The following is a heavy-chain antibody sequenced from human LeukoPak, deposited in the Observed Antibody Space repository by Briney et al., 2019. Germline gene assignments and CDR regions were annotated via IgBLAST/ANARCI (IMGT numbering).Heavy chain of an antibody. CDR3: VTYYFDSSGPKKNY. CDR1: GGSFSGYY. Sequence: PSQTLSLTCAVYGGSFSGYYWSWIRQPPGKGLEWIGEINHSGSTNYNPSLKSRVTISVDTSKKQFSLKLSSVTAADTAVYYCVTYYFDSSGPKKNYWGQGTLVTVSS. J-gene: IGHJ4*02. V-gene: IGHV4-34*01. D-gene: IGHD3-22*01. CDR2: INHSGST.